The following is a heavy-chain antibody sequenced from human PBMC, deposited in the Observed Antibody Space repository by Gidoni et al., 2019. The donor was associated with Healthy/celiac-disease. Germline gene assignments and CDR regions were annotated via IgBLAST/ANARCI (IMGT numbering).Heavy chain of an antibody. CDR2: LYYSWST. V-gene: IGHV4-39*01. CDR3: ASSYEYSSSWYVVDAFDI. Sequence: PELLEAAPGLVKASEPLSPTCTVSSGSISSSSYYWGWIRQPPGKGLEWIGSLYYSWSTYYNPALKSRVTISVDTSKNQFSLKLSSVTAADTAVYYCASSYEYSSSWYVVDAFDIWGQGTMVTVSS. J-gene: IGHJ3*02. CDR1: SGSISSSSYY. D-gene: IGHD6-13*01.